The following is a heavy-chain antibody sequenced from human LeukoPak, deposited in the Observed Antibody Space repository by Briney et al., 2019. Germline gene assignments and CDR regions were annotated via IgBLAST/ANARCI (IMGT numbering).Heavy chain of an antibody. D-gene: IGHD1-26*01. CDR1: GFTFSSYS. Sequence: GGSLRLSCAASGFTFSSYSMNWVRQAPGEGLEWVSYISSLSGTIYYADSVKGRFTISRDNAKNSLYLQMDSLRAEDTAVYYCARFYANKWALPHWGQGTLVTVSS. CDR2: ISSLSGTI. J-gene: IGHJ4*02. CDR3: ARFYANKWALPH. V-gene: IGHV3-48*01.